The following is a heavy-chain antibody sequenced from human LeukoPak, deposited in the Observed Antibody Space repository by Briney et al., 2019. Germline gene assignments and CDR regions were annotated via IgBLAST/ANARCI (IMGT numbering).Heavy chain of an antibody. CDR3: ARGGSRGSFDI. V-gene: IGHV3-30*01. J-gene: IGHJ3*02. D-gene: IGHD1-26*01. CDR1: GFSFSSYA. Sequence: PGGSLRLSCAASGFSFSSYAMHWVRQAPGKGLQWVAVISYDGSNKYYADSVKGRFTISRDNSKSTLYLQMNSLRPEDTAVYYCARGGSRGSFDIWGQGTMVTVSS. CDR2: ISYDGSNK.